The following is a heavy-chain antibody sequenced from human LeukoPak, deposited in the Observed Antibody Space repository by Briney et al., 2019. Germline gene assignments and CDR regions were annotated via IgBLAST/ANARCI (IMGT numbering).Heavy chain of an antibody. CDR2: ICTDGSYI. Sequence: GGSLRLSCAASGFTFSSHNMNWVRQAPMEGLECVSSICTDGSYIYYADSVQGRFTISRDNAKNSLYLQMNSLTAEDTDVYYCARKMKTGDRVGTFDIWGQGTMVTVSS. V-gene: IGHV3-21*01. CDR1: GFTFSSHN. CDR3: ARKMKTGDRVGTFDI. D-gene: IGHD1-1*01. J-gene: IGHJ3*02.